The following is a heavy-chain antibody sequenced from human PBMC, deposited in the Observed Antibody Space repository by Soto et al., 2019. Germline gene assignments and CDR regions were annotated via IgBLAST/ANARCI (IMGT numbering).Heavy chain of an antibody. J-gene: IGHJ5*02. CDR3: ARDRGPSSGYYPYWFDP. CDR2: TFSSYGTA. Sequence: GGTFSSYGTANYAQKFQARVTITADESTSTAYMELSSLRSEDTAMYYCARDRGPSSGYYPYWFDPWGQGTLVTVSS. D-gene: IGHD3-22*01. V-gene: IGHV1-69*01.